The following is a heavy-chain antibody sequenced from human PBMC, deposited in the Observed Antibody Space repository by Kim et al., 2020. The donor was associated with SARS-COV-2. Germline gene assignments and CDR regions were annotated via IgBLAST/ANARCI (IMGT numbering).Heavy chain of an antibody. CDR1: GGSISSSSYY. D-gene: IGHD6-13*01. CDR3: ASIAAAGPVRWFDP. J-gene: IGHJ5*02. V-gene: IGHV4-39*07. CDR2: IYYSGST. Sequence: SETLSLTCTVSGGSISSSSYYWGWIRQPPGNGLEWIGSIYYSGSTYYNPSLKSRVTISVDTSKNQFSLKLSSVTAADTAVYYCASIAAAGPVRWFDPWGQGTLVTVSS.